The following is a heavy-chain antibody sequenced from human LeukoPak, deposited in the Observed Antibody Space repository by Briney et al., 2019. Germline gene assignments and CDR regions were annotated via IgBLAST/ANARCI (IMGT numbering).Heavy chain of an antibody. Sequence: SEALSLTCTVSGGSISSYYWSWIRQPPGKGPEWIGYIYYSGSTNYNPSLKSRVTISVDTSKNQFSLKLSSVTAADTAVYYCARVTRVVPAAISGLNWFDPWGQGTLVTVSS. CDR2: IYYSGST. V-gene: IGHV4-59*01. D-gene: IGHD2-2*02. J-gene: IGHJ5*02. CDR3: ARVTRVVPAAISGLNWFDP. CDR1: GGSISSYY.